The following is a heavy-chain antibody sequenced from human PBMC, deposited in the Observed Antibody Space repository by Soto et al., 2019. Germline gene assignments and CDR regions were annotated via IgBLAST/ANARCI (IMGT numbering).Heavy chain of an antibody. CDR3: ARLLEGGYYYYGMDV. J-gene: IGHJ6*02. CDR2: LIPIFGTA. CDR1: GGTFSSYA. Sequence: QVQLVQSGAEVKKPGSSVKVSCKASGGTFSSYAISWVRQAPGQGLEWMGGLIPIFGTANHAQKFQGRVTITADESTSRAYMELSSLRSEDTAVYYCARLLEGGYYYYGMDVWGQGTTVTVSS. D-gene: IGHD1-1*01. V-gene: IGHV1-69*01.